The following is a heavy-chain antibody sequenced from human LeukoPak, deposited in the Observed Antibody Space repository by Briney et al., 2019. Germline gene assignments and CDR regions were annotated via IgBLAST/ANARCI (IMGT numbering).Heavy chain of an antibody. CDR3: ARVWVDTSGWYGSYYYYGMDV. V-gene: IGHV3-72*01. D-gene: IGHD6-19*01. CDR1: GLTLSDHY. CDR2: TRNKANSYTT. J-gene: IGHJ6*02. Sequence: PGGSLRLSCAVSGLTLSDHYMDWVRQAPGKGLEWVGRTRNKANSYTTEYAASVKGRFTISRDDSKNSLYLQMNSLKTEDTAVYYCARVWVDTSGWYGSYYYYGMDVWGQGTTVTVSS.